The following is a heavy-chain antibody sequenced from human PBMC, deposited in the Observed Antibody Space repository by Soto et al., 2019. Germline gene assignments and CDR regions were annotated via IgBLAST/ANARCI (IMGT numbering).Heavy chain of an antibody. J-gene: IGHJ4*02. CDR1: GFTFSSYA. CDR2: ISYDGSNK. D-gene: IGHD3-22*01. Sequence: QVQLVESGGGVVQPGRSLRLSCAASGFTFSSYAMHWVRQAPGKGLEWVAVISYDGSNKYYADSVKGRFTISRDNSKNTLYLQMNSLRAEDTAVYYCARDSGRVTMIGYFDYWGQGTLVTVSS. V-gene: IGHV3-30-3*01. CDR3: ARDSGRVTMIGYFDY.